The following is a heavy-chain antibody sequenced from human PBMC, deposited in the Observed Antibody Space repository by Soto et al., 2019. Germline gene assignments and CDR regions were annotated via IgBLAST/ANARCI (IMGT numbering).Heavy chain of an antibody. J-gene: IGHJ5*02. Sequence: SETLSFTCTVSGGSMISYYWTWIRQPPGEGLEWIGSIYHTGNAYYNPSLKSRVTISVDTSKNQFSLKLTSVTAADAALYYCARDFFDSSDYTTNWFDPWGQGTLVTVSS. D-gene: IGHD3-22*01. V-gene: IGHV4-59*05. CDR2: IYHTGNA. CDR3: ARDFFDSSDYTTNWFDP. CDR1: GGSMISYY.